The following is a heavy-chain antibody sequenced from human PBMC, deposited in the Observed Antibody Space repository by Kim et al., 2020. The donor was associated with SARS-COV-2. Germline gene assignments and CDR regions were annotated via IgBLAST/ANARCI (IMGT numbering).Heavy chain of an antibody. V-gene: IGHV4-34*01. Sequence: SETLSLTCAVYGGSFSGYYWSWIRQPPGKGLEWIGEINHSGSTNYNPSLKSRVTISVDTSKNQFSLKLSSVTAADTAVYYCAKNSRDMVRGVFDYWGQGT. J-gene: IGHJ4*02. D-gene: IGHD3-10*01. CDR3: AKNSRDMVRGVFDY. CDR1: GGSFSGYY. CDR2: INHSGST.